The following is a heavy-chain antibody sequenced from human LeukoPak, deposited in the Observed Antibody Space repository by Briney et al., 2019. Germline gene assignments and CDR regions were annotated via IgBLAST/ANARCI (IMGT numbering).Heavy chain of an antibody. Sequence: GGSLRLSCAASGFTFSSYSMNWVRQAPGKGLEWVSSISSSSYIYYADSVKGRFTISRDNAKNSLYLQMNSLRAEDTAVYYCARDSYDYVWGTPSHWGQGTLVTVSS. J-gene: IGHJ4*02. V-gene: IGHV3-21*01. CDR2: ISSSSYI. CDR1: GFTFSSYS. D-gene: IGHD3-16*01. CDR3: ARDSYDYVWGTPSH.